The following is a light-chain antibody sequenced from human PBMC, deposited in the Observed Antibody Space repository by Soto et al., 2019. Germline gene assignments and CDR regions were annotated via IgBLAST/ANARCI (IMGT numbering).Light chain of an antibody. V-gene: IGKV3-11*01. CDR2: DAF. CDR1: QSVSTY. Sequence: EIVLTQSAAILSLSPGERATLSYSASQSVSTYLAWYQQKPGQAPRLLIYDAFSRATGIPARFSGSGSGTDFTLTISSLEPEDFAIYYCQQRSDWPRTFGQGTKVDIK. J-gene: IGKJ1*01. CDR3: QQRSDWPRT.